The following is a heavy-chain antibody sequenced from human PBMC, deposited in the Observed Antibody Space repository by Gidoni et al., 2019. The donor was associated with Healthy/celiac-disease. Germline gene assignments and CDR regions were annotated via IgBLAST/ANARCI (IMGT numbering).Heavy chain of an antibody. CDR2: ISGSGGST. D-gene: IGHD3-3*01. CDR3: AKAEVTIFGVVSPSYYYYGMDV. J-gene: IGHJ6*02. Sequence: EVQLLESGGGLVQPGGSLRLSCAASGFTFSSYAMSWVRQAPGKGLEWVSAISGSGGSTYYADSVKGRFTISRDNSKNTLYLQMNSLRAEVTAVYYCAKAEVTIFGVVSPSYYYYGMDVWGQGTTVTVSS. CDR1: GFTFSSYA. V-gene: IGHV3-23*01.